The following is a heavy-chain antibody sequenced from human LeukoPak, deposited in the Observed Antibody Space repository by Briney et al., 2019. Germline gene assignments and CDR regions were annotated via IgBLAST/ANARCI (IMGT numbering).Heavy chain of an antibody. J-gene: IGHJ4*02. V-gene: IGHV4-31*03. CDR1: GGSISSGGNY. Sequence: SETLSLTCTVSGGSISSGGNYWSWIRQHPGKGLEWIGYIYYSGSTYYNPSLKSRVTISVDTSKNQFSLKLSSVTAADTAVYYCARGFLEWLLPTALDYWGQGTLVTVSS. D-gene: IGHD3-3*01. CDR3: ARGFLEWLLPTALDY. CDR2: IYYSGST.